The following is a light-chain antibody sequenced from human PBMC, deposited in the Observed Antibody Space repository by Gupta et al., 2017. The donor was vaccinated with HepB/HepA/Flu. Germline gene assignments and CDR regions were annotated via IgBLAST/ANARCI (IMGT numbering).Light chain of an antibody. V-gene: IGLV2-14*03. CDR3: SSYTSSSTPFMV. J-gene: IGLJ1*01. CDR1: SSDVGGYNY. CDR2: DVS. Sequence: SALTQPASVSGSSGQSITISCTGTSSDVGGYNYVSWYQQHPGKAPKLMIYDVSNRPSGVSNRFSGSKSGNTASLTISGLQAEDEADYYCSSYTSSSTPFMVFGTGTKVTVL.